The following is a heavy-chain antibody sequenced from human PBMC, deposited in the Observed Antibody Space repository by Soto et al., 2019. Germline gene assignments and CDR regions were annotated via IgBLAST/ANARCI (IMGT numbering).Heavy chain of an antibody. Sequence: PGGSLRLSCAASGFTFSSYAMHWVRQAPGKGLEWVAVISYDGSNKYYADSVKGRFTISRDNSKNTLYLQMNSLRAEDTAVYYCETINMVRGVIYWGQGTLVTVSS. CDR2: ISYDGSNK. V-gene: IGHV3-30-3*01. J-gene: IGHJ4*02. D-gene: IGHD3-10*01. CDR3: ETINMVRGVIY. CDR1: GFTFSSYA.